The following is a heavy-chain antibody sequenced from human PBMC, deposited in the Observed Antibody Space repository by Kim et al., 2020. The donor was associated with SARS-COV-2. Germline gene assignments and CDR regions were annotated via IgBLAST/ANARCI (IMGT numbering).Heavy chain of an antibody. CDR3: ARRPIAAAGTGDY. V-gene: IGHV4-39*01. D-gene: IGHD6-13*01. Sequence: STPSLKSRVPISVDTSKNQFSLKLSSVTAADTAVYYCARRPIAAAGTGDYWGQGTLVTVSS. J-gene: IGHJ4*02.